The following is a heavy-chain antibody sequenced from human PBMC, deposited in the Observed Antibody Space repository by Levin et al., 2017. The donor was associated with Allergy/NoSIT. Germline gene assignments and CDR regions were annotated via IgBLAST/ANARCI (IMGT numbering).Heavy chain of an antibody. V-gene: IGHV3-73*01. D-gene: IGHD5-12*01. CDR1: GFDFSDSA. Sequence: GESLKISCAASGFDFSDSAIHWVRQTSGKGLEWVGRIRNQANNYAAAYAASVNGRFTVSRDDSENMAYLQMSSLKTEDTAVYYCTRRGDDNTYSYYGMDVWGQGTAVTVSS. J-gene: IGHJ6*02. CDR3: TRRGDDNTYSYYGMDV. CDR2: IRNQANNYAA.